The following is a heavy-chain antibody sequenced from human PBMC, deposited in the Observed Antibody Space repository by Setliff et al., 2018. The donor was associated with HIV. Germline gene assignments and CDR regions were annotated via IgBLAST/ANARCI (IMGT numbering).Heavy chain of an antibody. V-gene: IGHV3-49*04. J-gene: IGHJ4*02. D-gene: IGHD3-22*01. CDR1: GFTFGDYA. CDR2: IRSKAYGGTT. Sequence: QTGGSLRLSCTASGFTFGDYAMSWVRQAPGKGLEWVGFIRSKAYGGTTEYAASVKGRFTISRDDSKSIAYLQMNSLKTEDTAVYYCARSPYYYGSGGYPPDYWGQGTLVTVSS. CDR3: ARSPYYYGSGGYPPDY.